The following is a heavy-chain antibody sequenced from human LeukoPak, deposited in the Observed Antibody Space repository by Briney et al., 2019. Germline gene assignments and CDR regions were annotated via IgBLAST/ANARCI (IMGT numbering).Heavy chain of an antibody. Sequence: SETLSLTCTVSGGSISSYCCSWIRQPPGKGLEWIGCIYYSGSTNYNPSLKSRVTISVDTSKNQFSLKLSSVTAADTAVFHCARAVADFWSGQYYFDYWGQGTLVTVSS. V-gene: IGHV4-59*01. D-gene: IGHD3-3*01. CDR2: IYYSGST. CDR3: ARAVADFWSGQYYFDY. J-gene: IGHJ4*02. CDR1: GGSISSYC.